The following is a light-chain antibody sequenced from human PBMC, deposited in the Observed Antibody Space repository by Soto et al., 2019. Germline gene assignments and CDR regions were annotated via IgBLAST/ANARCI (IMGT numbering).Light chain of an antibody. CDR1: QGISSY. Sequence: AIRMTQSPSAFSASTGDRVTITCRASQGISSYLAWYQQKPGKAPKLLIYAASTLQSGVPSRFSGSGSGTDFTLTISCLQSEDFATYYCQQYYSYLGTLGQGTKVDIK. CDR2: AAS. J-gene: IGKJ1*01. V-gene: IGKV1-8*01. CDR3: QQYYSYLGT.